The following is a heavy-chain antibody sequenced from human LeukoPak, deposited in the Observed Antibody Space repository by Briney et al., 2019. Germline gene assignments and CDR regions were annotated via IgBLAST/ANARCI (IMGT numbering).Heavy chain of an antibody. V-gene: IGHV3-33*01. D-gene: IGHD5-24*01. CDR1: GFTFSSYG. CDR3: ARDRAMASLYYFDY. CDR2: IWYDGSSK. J-gene: IGHJ4*02. Sequence: GSLRLSCAASGFTFSSYGMHWVRQAPGKGLEWVAIIWYDGSSKYYADSVKGRFTISRDNSKNTLYLQMNSLRAEDTSVYFCARDRAMASLYYFDYWGQGTLVTVSS.